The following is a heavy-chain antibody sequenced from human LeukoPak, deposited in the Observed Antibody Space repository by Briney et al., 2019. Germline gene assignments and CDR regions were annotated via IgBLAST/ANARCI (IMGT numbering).Heavy chain of an antibody. J-gene: IGHJ4*02. CDR2: INQDGSEE. D-gene: IGHD5-12*01. CDR1: GFTFRNYW. CDR3: VRDGGVSGYDLLDY. Sequence: GGSLRLSCVASGFTFRNYWMTWVRQAPGKGLEWVAHINQDGSEEHYMDSVKARFTISRDNARNSLSLQMNSLRAEDTAVYYCVRDGGVSGYDLLDYWGQGTLVTVSS. V-gene: IGHV3-7*01.